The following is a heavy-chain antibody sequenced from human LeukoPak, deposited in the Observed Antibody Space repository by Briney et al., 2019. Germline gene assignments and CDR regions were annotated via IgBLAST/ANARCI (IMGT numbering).Heavy chain of an antibody. CDR3: ARDLVVVTVIPEGHFDY. V-gene: IGHV1-8*01. D-gene: IGHD2-21*02. CDR1: GYTFTSYD. Sequence: GASVKVSCKASGYTFTSYDINWVRQATGQGLEWMGWMNPNSGNTGYAQKFQGRVTMTRDTSTTTVYMELSSLRSEDTAVYYCARDLVVVTVIPEGHFDYWGQGTLVTVSP. CDR2: MNPNSGNT. J-gene: IGHJ4*02.